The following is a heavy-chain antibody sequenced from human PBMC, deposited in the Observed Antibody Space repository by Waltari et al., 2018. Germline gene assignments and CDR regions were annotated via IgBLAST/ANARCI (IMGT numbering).Heavy chain of an antibody. J-gene: IGHJ4*02. V-gene: IGHV4-61*09. D-gene: IGHD3-22*01. Sequence: QVQLQESGPGLVKPSQTLSLTCTVSGGSISSGSYYWSWIRQPAGKGLEWIGYIYTSGSTNYNPSRKSRVTISVDTSKNQFSLKLSSVTAADTAVYYCARTRYDSSGYWDYWGQGTLVTVSS. CDR2: IYTSGST. CDR1: GGSISSGSYY. CDR3: ARTRYDSSGYWDY.